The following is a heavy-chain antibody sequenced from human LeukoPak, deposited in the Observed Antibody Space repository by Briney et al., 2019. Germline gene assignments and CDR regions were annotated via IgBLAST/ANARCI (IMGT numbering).Heavy chain of an antibody. D-gene: IGHD2-2*01. CDR1: GYTFTSYD. J-gene: IGHJ5*02. CDR3: ARGQEYCSSTSCPASNWFDP. CDR2: MNPNSGNT. V-gene: IGHV1-8*03. Sequence: ASVKVSCKASGYTFTSYDINWVRQATGQGLEWMGWMNPNSGNTGYAQKFQGRVTITRNTSISTAYMELSSLRSEDTAVYYCARGQEYCSSTSCPASNWFDPWGQGTLVTVSS.